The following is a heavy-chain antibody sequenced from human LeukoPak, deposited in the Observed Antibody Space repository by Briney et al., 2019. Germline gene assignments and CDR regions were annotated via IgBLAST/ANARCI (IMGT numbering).Heavy chain of an antibody. CDR3: AKVHGSRWYAHFDY. CDR2: IIWNSGGT. D-gene: IGHD6-13*01. Sequence: GRCLRPSCAASGFTFDDYAMQWVRHAPGECLGWVSAIIWNSGGTGYADSVKGRFTITRDNAKNSLYLQMNRLRAEDTAPLYWAKVHGSRWYAHFDYWGQGTLVTVSS. V-gene: IGHV3-9*01. J-gene: IGHJ4*02. CDR1: GFTFDDYA.